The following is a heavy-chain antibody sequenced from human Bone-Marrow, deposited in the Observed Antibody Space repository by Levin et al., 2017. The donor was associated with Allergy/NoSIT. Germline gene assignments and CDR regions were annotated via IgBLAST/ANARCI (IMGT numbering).Heavy chain of an antibody. CDR3: AGSMGNYYYYYGMDV. Sequence: GESLKISFPSSFSPFPLSFLLFFLPSPFQGLEWMGWISAYNGNTNYAQKLQGRVTMTTDTSTSTAYMELRSLRSDDTAVYYCAGSMGNYYYYYGMDVWGQGTTVTVSS. D-gene: IGHD2/OR15-2a*01. CDR1: FSPFPLSF. V-gene: IGHV1-18*01. CDR2: ISAYNGNT. J-gene: IGHJ6*02.